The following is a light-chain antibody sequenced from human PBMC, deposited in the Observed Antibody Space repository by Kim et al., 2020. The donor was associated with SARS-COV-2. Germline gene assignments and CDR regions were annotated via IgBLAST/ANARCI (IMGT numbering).Light chain of an antibody. V-gene: IGKV4-1*01. Sequence: DIVMTQSPDSLAVSLGERATINCKSSQSVLYSSNNKNYLTWYQQKPGQPPKLLIYWASTRESGVPDRFSGSGSGTDFTLTISSLQAEDVAVYSCQQYYSTPFTFGGGTKLEI. CDR3: QQYYSTPFT. J-gene: IGKJ4*01. CDR2: WAS. CDR1: QSVLYSSNNKNY.